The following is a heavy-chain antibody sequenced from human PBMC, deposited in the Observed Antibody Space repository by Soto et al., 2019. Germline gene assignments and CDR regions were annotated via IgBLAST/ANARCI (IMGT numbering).Heavy chain of an antibody. D-gene: IGHD1-1*01. CDR1: GYTFSNYC. CDR2: IDAGTGNT. CDR3: ARDLSSDTTSHFDY. V-gene: IGHV1-3*01. Sequence: QVQLVQSGAEVKKPGASEKVSCKASGYTFSNYCTHWVRQAPGQRLEWMGWIDAGTGNTRYSQNFQGRVTLTRDTSASTAYMDLSSLRSEDRAVYYCARDLSSDTTSHFDYWGQGTLVTVSS. J-gene: IGHJ4*02.